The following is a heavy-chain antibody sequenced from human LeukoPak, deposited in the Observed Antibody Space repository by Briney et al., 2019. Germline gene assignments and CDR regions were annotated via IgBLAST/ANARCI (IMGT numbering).Heavy chain of an antibody. CDR1: GFTFSGHW. CDR3: ARGGGSG. J-gene: IGHJ4*02. Sequence: GGSLRLSCAASGFTFSGHWMSWVRQAPGKGLEWVANIRQDGSEKYYVDSVKGRFTISRDNAKNSLYLQMNSLRAEDTAVYYCARGGGSGWGQGTLVTVSS. CDR2: IRQDGSEK. V-gene: IGHV3-7*01. D-gene: IGHD6-25*01.